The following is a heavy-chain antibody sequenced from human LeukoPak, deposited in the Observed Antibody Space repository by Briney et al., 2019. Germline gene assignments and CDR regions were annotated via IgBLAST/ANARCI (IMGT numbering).Heavy chain of an antibody. V-gene: IGHV3-23*01. Sequence: PGGSLRLSCAASGFTFSTFAMTWVRQAPGKGLEWVSGVVGGGTTYYADSVKGRFTLSKDNSKKTVYLQMNSLRVEDTAIHYCAKDLHYNDGRWEFDPWGQGTLVTVSS. CDR3: AKDLHYNDGRWEFDP. CDR2: VVGGGTT. D-gene: IGHD5-24*01. J-gene: IGHJ5*02. CDR1: GFTFSTFA.